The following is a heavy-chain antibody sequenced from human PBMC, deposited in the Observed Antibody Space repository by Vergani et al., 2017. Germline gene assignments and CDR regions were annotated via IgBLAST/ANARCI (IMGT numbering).Heavy chain of an antibody. Sequence: QVQLQESGPGLVKPSQTLSLTCTVSGGSISSGGYYWSWIRQHPGKGLEWIGYIYYRGSTYYNPSLKSRVTISVDTFKNQFSLKLSSVTAADTAVYYCAREGYSGRYIAYWGQGTLVTVSS. CDR1: GGSISSGGYY. CDR2: IYYRGST. V-gene: IGHV4-31*03. J-gene: IGHJ4*02. D-gene: IGHD1-26*01. CDR3: AREGYSGRYIAY.